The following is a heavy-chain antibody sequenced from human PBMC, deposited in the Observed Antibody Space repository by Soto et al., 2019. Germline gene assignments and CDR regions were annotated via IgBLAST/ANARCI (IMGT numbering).Heavy chain of an antibody. J-gene: IGHJ6*02. Sequence: ASVKVSCKASGYTFTGYYMHWVRQAPGQGLEWMGWINPNSGGTNYAQKFQGRVTVTRDTSISTAYMELSRLKSDDTAMYYCARDQKGSYYDFWSGSRGMDVWGQGTTVTVSS. CDR2: INPNSGGT. CDR3: ARDQKGSYYDFWSGSRGMDV. V-gene: IGHV1-2*02. CDR1: GYTFTGYY. D-gene: IGHD3-3*01.